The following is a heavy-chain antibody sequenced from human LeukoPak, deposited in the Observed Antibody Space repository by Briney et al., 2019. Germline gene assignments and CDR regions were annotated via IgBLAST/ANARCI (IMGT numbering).Heavy chain of an antibody. V-gene: IGHV3-30*02. CDR2: IRYDGSNT. CDR1: GFTFSSYG. J-gene: IGHJ4*02. CDR3: AKDHGNYDFWSGYYLFDY. D-gene: IGHD3-3*01. Sequence: GGSLRLSCAASGFTFSSYGMHWVRQAPGKGLEWVTFIRYDGSNTYYADSVKGRFTLSRDNSKNTLYLQMNSLRAEDTAVYYCAKDHGNYDFWSGYYLFDYWGQGTLVTVSP.